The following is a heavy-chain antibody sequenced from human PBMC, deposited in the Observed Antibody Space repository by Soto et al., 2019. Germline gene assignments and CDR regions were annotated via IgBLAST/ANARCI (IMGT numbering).Heavy chain of an antibody. CDR3: ARDPYGGYIFDS. D-gene: IGHD5-12*01. CDR1: GFTFRNYA. CDR2: ISFDGANI. Sequence: VHLVESGGGVVQPGTSLRLSCAASGFTFRNYAMHWVRQSPAKGLEWLAVISFDGANIFYADAAKGRFTISRDNSKETLYLQLDSLRPEDTGVYFCARDPYGGYIFDSWGQGTQVTLSS. V-gene: IGHV3-30-3*01. J-gene: IGHJ4*02.